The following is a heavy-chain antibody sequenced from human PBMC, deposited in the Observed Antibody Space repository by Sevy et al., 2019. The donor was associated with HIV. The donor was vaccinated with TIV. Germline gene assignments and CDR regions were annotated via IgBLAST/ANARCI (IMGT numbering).Heavy chain of an antibody. Sequence: GGSLRLSCAASGFTFSSYAMHWVRQAPGKGLEWVAVISYDGSNKYYADSVKGRFTISRDNSKNTLYLQMNSLRAEDTAVYYCARDSQWLVQGDAFDIWGQGTMVTVSS. CDR3: ARDSQWLVQGDAFDI. CDR1: GFTFSSYA. D-gene: IGHD6-19*01. J-gene: IGHJ3*02. CDR2: ISYDGSNK. V-gene: IGHV3-30-3*01.